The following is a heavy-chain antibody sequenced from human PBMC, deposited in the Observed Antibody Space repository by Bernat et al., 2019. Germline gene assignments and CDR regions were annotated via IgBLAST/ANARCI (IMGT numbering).Heavy chain of an antibody. J-gene: IGHJ4*02. CDR1: GGSFSGYY. Sequence: QVQLQQWGAGLLKPSETLSLTCAVYGGSFSGYYWSWIRQPPGKGLEWSGEINHSGSTNYNPSLKSRVTISVDTSKNQFSLKLRSVNAADTAVYYCARGGYSYGSPRNFDYWGQGTLVTVSS. CDR2: INHSGST. V-gene: IGHV4-34*01. D-gene: IGHD5-18*01. CDR3: ARGGYSYGSPRNFDY.